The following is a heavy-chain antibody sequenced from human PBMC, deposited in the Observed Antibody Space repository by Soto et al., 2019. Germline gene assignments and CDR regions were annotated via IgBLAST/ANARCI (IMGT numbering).Heavy chain of an antibody. J-gene: IGHJ4*02. CDR3: ARVERYSSGRYLDY. CDR2: IYTSGST. Sequence: SETLSLTCTVSGGSISSYYWSWIRQPAGKGLEWIGRIYTSGSTNYNPSLKSRVTMSVDTSKNQFSLKLSSVTAADTAVYYCARVERYSSGRYLDYWGQGTLVTVSS. CDR1: GGSISSYY. V-gene: IGHV4-4*07. D-gene: IGHD6-19*01.